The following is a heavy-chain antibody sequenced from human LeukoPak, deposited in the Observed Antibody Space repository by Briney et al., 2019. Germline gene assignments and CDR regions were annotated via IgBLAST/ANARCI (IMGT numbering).Heavy chain of an antibody. Sequence: GGSLRLSCAASGFTFSNAWMNWVRQAPGKGLEWVSGIYGDGSTCYADSVKGRFTISRDSSKSTLYLQMNSLRAEDTAVYYCAIGSYCSGGSCYPLFDYWGRGTLVAVSS. CDR1: GFTFSNAW. D-gene: IGHD2-15*01. J-gene: IGHJ4*02. CDR3: AIGSYCSGGSCYPLFDY. V-gene: IGHV3-66*01. CDR2: IYGDGST.